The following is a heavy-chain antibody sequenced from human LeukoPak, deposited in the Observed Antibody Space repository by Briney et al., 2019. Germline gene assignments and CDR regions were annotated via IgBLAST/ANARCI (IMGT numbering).Heavy chain of an antibody. V-gene: IGHV4-31*03. J-gene: IGHJ6*02. CDR2: IYYSGST. D-gene: IGHD4-17*01. Sequence: PSQTLSLTCTVSGGSISSGGYYWSWIRQHPGKGLEWIGYIYYSGSTYYNPPLKSRVTISVDTSKNQFSLKLSSVTAADTAVYYCARGATVTTYYYYGMDVWGQGTTVTVSS. CDR3: ARGATVTTYYYYGMDV. CDR1: GGSISSGGYY.